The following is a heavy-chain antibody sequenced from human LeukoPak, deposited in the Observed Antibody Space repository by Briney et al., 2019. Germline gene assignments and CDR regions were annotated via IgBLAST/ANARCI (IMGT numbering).Heavy chain of an antibody. CDR1: GFSLSSHN. V-gene: IGHV3-48*02. D-gene: IGHD3-16*02. CDR3: ARENFGRVVVSLDC. J-gene: IGHJ4*02. CDR2: ISSSSSTI. Sequence: GGSLRLSCTASGFSLSSHNMNWVRQAAGKGLEWLSQISSSSSTIYYADSVKGRFTISRDNAKNSLFLQMNSLRDEDTAVYYCARENFGRVVVSLDCWGQGTLVTVSS.